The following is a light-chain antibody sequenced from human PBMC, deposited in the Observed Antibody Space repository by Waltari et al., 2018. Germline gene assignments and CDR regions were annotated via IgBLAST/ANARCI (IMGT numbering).Light chain of an antibody. V-gene: IGLV2-23*01. J-gene: IGLJ2*01. CDR3: CSYAGDNSLI. CDR2: GGT. Sequence: QSALTQPASVSDSPGQSITISCTGLSSLAGTWNLVSWYQQHPGKAPKLLIYGGTKRPSGVSDRFSGSKSGNTASLAIPGLHTEDEAHYYCCSYAGDNSLIFGGGTKVTVL. CDR1: SSLAGTWNL.